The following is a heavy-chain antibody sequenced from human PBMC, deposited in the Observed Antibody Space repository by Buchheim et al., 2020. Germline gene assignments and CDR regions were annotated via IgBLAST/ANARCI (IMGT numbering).Heavy chain of an antibody. V-gene: IGHV4-30-4*01. D-gene: IGHD1-7*01. J-gene: IGHJ1*01. CDR1: GGSISSGDYY. Sequence: QVQLQESGPGLVKPSQTLSLTCTVSGGSISSGDYYWSWIRQPPGKGLEWIGYIYYSGSTYYNPSLKSRVTISVDTSKNKFSLKLSSVTAADTAVYYCARGSGITGTHYSAEYFQHWGQGTL. CDR3: ARGSGITGTHYSAEYFQH. CDR2: IYYSGST.